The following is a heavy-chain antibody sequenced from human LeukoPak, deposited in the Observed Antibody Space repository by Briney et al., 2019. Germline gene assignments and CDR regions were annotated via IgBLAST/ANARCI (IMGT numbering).Heavy chain of an antibody. CDR1: GFTFSSYA. CDR3: ARATIAVAGTL. D-gene: IGHD6-19*01. V-gene: IGHV3-30-3*01. Sequence: PGGSLRLSCAASGFTFSSYAMHWVRQAPGKGLEGVAVISYDGSNKYYADSVKGRFTISRDNSKNTLYLQMNSLRAEDTAVYYCARATIAVAGTLWGQGTLVTVSS. J-gene: IGHJ4*02. CDR2: ISYDGSNK.